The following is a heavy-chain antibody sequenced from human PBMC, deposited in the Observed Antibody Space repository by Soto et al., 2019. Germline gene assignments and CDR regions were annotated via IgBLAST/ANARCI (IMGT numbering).Heavy chain of an antibody. V-gene: IGHV3-53*04. CDR1: GFTVSSNY. J-gene: IGHJ6*02. D-gene: IGHD2-2*01. CDR3: ARDQVVVAAAISYGMDV. CDR2: IYSGGST. Sequence: EVQLVESGGGLVQPGGSLRLSCAASGFTVSSNYMSWVRQAPGKGLEWVSIIYSGGSTYYADSVKGRFTISRHNSXNXXYLQMNSLRAEDTAVYFCARDQVVVAAAISYGMDVWGQGTTVTVSS.